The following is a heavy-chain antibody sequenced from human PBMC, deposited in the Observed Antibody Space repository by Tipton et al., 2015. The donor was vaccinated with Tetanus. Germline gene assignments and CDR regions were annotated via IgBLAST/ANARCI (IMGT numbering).Heavy chain of an antibody. CDR2: ISAYIGNT. CDR3: ARTLRSYYYCYGMDV. D-gene: IGHD2-15*01. J-gene: IGHJ6*02. V-gene: IGHV1-18*01. Sequence: QLVQSGAEVKKPGASVKVSCKASGYTFTSYGISWVRQAPRQGLEWMGWISAYIGNTNYAQKLQGRVTMTTDTSTSTAYMELRTLRSDDTAVYYCARTLRSYYYCYGMDVWGQGTTVTVSS. CDR1: GYTFTSYG.